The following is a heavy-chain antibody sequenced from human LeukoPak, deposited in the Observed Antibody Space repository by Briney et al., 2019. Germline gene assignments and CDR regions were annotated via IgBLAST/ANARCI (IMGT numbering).Heavy chain of an antibody. D-gene: IGHD5-12*01. CDR3: ARFSDIVATFDY. Sequence: SETLSLTCTVSGGSMSSYYWSWIRQPPGKGLEWIGYIYYSGSTNYNPSLKSRVTISVDTSKNQFSLKLSSVTAADTAVYYCARFSDIVATFDYWGQGTLVTVSS. J-gene: IGHJ4*02. CDR2: IYYSGST. V-gene: IGHV4-59*01. CDR1: GGSMSSYY.